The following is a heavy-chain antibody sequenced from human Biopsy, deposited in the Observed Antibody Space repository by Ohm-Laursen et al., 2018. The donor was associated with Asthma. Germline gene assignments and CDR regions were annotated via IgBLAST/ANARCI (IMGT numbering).Heavy chain of an antibody. CDR1: GDSISSYH. J-gene: IGHJ1*01. CDR2: VFYGGAT. D-gene: IGHD4-23*01. CDR3: ARGVVYGGDSYAEYFQH. V-gene: IGHV4-59*07. Sequence: SDTLSLTCTVSGDSISSYHWSWIRQPPGKGLEWIGYVFYGGATNYNPSLKSRVTIPVDTSKNQFFLRLSSVTAADTAVYYCARGVVYGGDSYAEYFQHWGQGTLVTVSS.